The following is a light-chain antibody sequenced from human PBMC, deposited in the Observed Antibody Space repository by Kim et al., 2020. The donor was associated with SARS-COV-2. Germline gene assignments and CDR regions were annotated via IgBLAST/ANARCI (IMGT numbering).Light chain of an antibody. J-gene: IGKJ2*01. Sequence: VSPGERATLSCRASQSVSNKLAWYQQKPGQAPRLLIYGASTRTTGIPARFSGSGSGTVFTLTISSLQSEDFAVYYCQQYNNWPMYTFGQGTKLEI. V-gene: IGKV3D-15*01. CDR3: QQYNNWPMYT. CDR1: QSVSNK. CDR2: GAS.